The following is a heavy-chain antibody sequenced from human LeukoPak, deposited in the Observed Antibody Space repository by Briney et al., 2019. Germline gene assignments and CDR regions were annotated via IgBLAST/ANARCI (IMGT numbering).Heavy chain of an antibody. V-gene: IGHV3-11*06. CDR1: GFTFSDYY. D-gene: IGHD2-2*01. CDR3: ATLNCSSTSCQRNPFDY. J-gene: IGHJ4*02. Sequence: GGSLRLSCAASGFTFSDYYMSWIRQAPGKGLEWVSYISSSSSYTNYADSVKGRFTISRDNAKNSLYLQMNSLRAEDTAVYYCATLNCSSTSCQRNPFDYWGQGTLVTVSS. CDR2: ISSSSSYT.